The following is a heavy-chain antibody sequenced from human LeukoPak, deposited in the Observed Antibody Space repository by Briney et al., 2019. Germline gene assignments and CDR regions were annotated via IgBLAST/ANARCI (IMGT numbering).Heavy chain of an antibody. Sequence: SVKVSCKASGGTFSSYAISWVRQAPGQGLEWMGRIIPIFGIANYAQKFQGRVTITADKSTSTAYMELSSLRSEDTAVYYCARESNCYDSSGYRYYYGMDVWGQGTTVTVSS. CDR3: ARESNCYDSSGYRYYYGMDV. CDR2: IIPIFGIA. CDR1: GGTFSSYA. J-gene: IGHJ6*02. V-gene: IGHV1-69*04. D-gene: IGHD3-22*01.